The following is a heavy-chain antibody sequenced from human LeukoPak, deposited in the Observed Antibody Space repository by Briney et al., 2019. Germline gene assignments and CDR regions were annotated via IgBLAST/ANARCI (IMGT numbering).Heavy chain of an antibody. J-gene: IGHJ4*02. CDR1: GFTFSSYE. CDR3: ARGKWEPLDY. V-gene: IGHV3-48*03. CDR2: ISSSGRTK. Sequence: GGSLRLSCAASGFTFSSYEMNWVRQAPGKGLKRVSYISSSGRTKYYADSVKGRFTISRDNAKNSLYLQMNSLRAEDTAVYYCARGKWEPLDYWGQGTLVTVSS. D-gene: IGHD1-26*01.